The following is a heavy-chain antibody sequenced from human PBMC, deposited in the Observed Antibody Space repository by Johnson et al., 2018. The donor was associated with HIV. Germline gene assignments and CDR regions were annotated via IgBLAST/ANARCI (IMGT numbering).Heavy chain of an antibody. J-gene: IGHJ3*02. CDR1: GFTFSSYA. CDR3: ARGKYYYDSSLGVQDDAFDI. D-gene: IGHD3-22*01. V-gene: IGHV3-64*01. Sequence: VQLVESGGGLVQPGGSLRLSCAASGFTFSSYAMHWVRQAPGKGLAYVSAISSNGGSTYYAYSVKVRFTISRDNSKNTLYLEMGSLRAEDMAVYYCARGKYYYDSSLGVQDDAFDIWGQGTMVTVSS. CDR2: ISSNGGST.